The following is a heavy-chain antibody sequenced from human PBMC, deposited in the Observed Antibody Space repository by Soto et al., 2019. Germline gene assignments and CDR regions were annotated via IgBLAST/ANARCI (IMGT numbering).Heavy chain of an antibody. V-gene: IGHV4-59*01. D-gene: IGHD3-22*01. CDR1: GGSISSYY. CDR3: ARDAGEEAYYYDSSGSDAFDI. CDR2: IYYSGST. J-gene: IGHJ3*02. Sequence: SETLSLTCTVSGGSISSYYWSWIRQPPGKGLEWIGYIYYSGSTNYNPSLKSRVTISVDKSKNQFSLKLSSVTAADTAVYYCARDAGEEAYYYDSSGSDAFDIWGQGTMVTVSS.